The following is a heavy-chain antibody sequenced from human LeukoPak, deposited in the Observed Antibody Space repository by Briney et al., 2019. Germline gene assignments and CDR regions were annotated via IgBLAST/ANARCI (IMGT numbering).Heavy chain of an antibody. D-gene: IGHD1-7*01. CDR3: AKDPGHNWNYWFDP. V-gene: IGHV3-30*02. CDR2: LSYDGDNE. Sequence: TGGSLRLSCAASGFTFSSYDMHWVRQSPGKGLEWVAYLSYDGDNEYYADSVKGRFTISRDKSKNTLYLQMNSLRAEDTAVYYCAKDPGHNWNYWFDPWGQGTLVTVSS. CDR1: GFTFSSYD. J-gene: IGHJ5*02.